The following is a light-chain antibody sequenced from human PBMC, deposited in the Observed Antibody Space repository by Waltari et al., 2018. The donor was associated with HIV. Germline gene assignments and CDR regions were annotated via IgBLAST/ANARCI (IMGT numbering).Light chain of an antibody. CDR2: GEN. CDR3: NSRDSSGHWF. V-gene: IGLV3-19*01. J-gene: IGLJ3*02. Sequence: SSELAQDPAVSVALGQTVRITCQGDSVRSYYASWYQQKPGQAPVLVVYGENNRPSGIPDPFSGSSAGNTASLTIAGAQAEDEADYYCNSRDSSGHWFFGGGTKVTVL. CDR1: SVRSYY.